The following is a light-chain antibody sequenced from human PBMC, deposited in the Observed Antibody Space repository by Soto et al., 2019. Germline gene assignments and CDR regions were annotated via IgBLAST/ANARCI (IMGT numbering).Light chain of an antibody. Sequence: EIVLTQSPATLSLSPGERATLSCRASQSVDSYLAWYQQKPGQAPRLLIYDASNRATGIPARFSGSGSGTDFTLTISSLEPEDFAVYYCQQRRKWPKTFGQGTKVEIK. CDR3: QQRRKWPKT. CDR2: DAS. V-gene: IGKV3-11*01. J-gene: IGKJ1*01. CDR1: QSVDSY.